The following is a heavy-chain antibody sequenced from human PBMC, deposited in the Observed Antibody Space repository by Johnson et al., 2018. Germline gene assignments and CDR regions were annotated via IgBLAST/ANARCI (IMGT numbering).Heavy chain of an antibody. D-gene: IGHD3-16*01. Sequence: VQLVESGGGLAKPGESLRLSCAASGFTFSNAWMTWVRQAPGKGLEWVGRIKSKADGGTTAYAAPVKGRGTISRDDSRNTLYLQMNSLKTEDKAVYYCATVRGSSLQYFQYLGQGTLVSVSS. V-gene: IGHV3-15*07. CDR2: IKSKADGGTT. CDR3: ATVRGSSLQYFQY. CDR1: GFTFSNAW. J-gene: IGHJ1*01.